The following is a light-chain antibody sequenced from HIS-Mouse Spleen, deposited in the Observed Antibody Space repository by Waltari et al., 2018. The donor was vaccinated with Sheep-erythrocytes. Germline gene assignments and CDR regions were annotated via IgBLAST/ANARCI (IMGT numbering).Light chain of an antibody. CDR2: DAS. CDR3: QQRSNWYT. CDR1: QSVSSY. V-gene: IGKV3-11*01. Sequence: EIVLTQSPATLSLSPGERATLSCRASQSVSSYLAWYQQKPGQAPRLLIYDASNRATGIPARFSGSGSGTGFTRTISSLEPEDFAVYYCQQRSNWYTFGQGTKLEIK. J-gene: IGKJ2*01.